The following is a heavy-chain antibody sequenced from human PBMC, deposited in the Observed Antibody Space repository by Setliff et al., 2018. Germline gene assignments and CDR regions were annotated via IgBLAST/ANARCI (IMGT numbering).Heavy chain of an antibody. D-gene: IGHD3-16*02. CDR2: IYTSGST. J-gene: IGHJ4*02. CDR1: GDSISSTYH. Sequence: SETLSLTCNVSGDSISSTYHWGWIRQSPGKGLEWIGTIYTSGSTNYNPSLKSRVTISVDTSKNQFSLKLSSVTAADTAVYYCASSPTFGGVIVDYWGQGTLVTVSS. V-gene: IGHV4-4*08. CDR3: ASSPTFGGVIVDY.